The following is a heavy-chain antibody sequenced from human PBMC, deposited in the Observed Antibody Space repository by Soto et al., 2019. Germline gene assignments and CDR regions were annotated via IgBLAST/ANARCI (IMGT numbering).Heavy chain of an antibody. D-gene: IGHD5-12*01. V-gene: IGHV4-30-4*08. CDR3: ARDREYLGAVDIVTTRHYYFDS. CDR1: DDSISRGDFF. CDR2: ISYSGST. J-gene: IGHJ4*02. Sequence: PSETLSLTCTVSDDSISRGDFFWSWIRQPPGKGLEWIGYISYSGSTYYNPSLKSRISISVDTSKHQFSLRLSSVTAAATAIYYCARDREYLGAVDIVTTRHYYFDSWGQGTRVTVSS.